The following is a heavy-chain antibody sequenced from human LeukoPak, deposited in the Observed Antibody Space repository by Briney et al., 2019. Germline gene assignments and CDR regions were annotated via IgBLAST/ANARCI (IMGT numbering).Heavy chain of an antibody. CDR3: AIVSGCWYPIDY. V-gene: IGHV4-59*01. CDR1: GGSISSYH. Sequence: SETLSLTCTVSGGSISSYHWSRIRQPPGKGLEWIGYIYHSGSTNYNPSLKSRVTISVDTSKNQFSLNLTSVIGADTAVYYCAIVSGCWYPIDYWGQGTLVTVSS. CDR2: IYHSGST. J-gene: IGHJ4*02. D-gene: IGHD6-19*01.